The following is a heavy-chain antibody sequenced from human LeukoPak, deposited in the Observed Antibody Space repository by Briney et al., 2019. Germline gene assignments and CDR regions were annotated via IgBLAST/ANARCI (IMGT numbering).Heavy chain of an antibody. CDR1: GYTFTSYY. CDR3: VKDAGYSGNDFYFDY. V-gene: IGHV1-46*01. CDR2: INPSGGST. D-gene: IGHD5-12*01. Sequence: ASVKVSCKASGYTFTSYYMHWVRQAPGQGLEWMGIINPSGGSTSYAQKFQGRVTMTRDTSTSTVYMELSSLRAEDTAVYYCVKDAGYSGNDFYFDYWGQGTLVTVSS. J-gene: IGHJ4*02.